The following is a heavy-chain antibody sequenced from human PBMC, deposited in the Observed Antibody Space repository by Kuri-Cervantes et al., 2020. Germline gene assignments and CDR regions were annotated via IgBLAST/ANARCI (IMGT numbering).Heavy chain of an antibody. CDR3: ARDSVPIGTGGSFYDY. J-gene: IGHJ4*02. CDR1: GYTFTGYY. D-gene: IGHD2/OR15-2a*01. V-gene: IGHV1-2*06. Sequence: ASVKVSCKASGYTFTGYYIHWVRQAPGQGLEWMGRIKPNTGDTSFAQQFQGRVTMTRDTSSNTVYMELSRLKSDDTAMYYCARDSVPIGTGGSFYDYWGQGTLVTVSS. CDR2: IKPNTGDT.